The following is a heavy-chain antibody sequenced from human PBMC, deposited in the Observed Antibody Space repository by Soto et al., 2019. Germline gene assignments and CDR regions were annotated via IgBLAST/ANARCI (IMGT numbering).Heavy chain of an antibody. CDR1: GFTFSSYS. Sequence: PGGSLRLSCAASGFTFSSYSMNWVRQAPGKGLEWVSSISSSSSYIYYADSVKGRFTISRDNAKNSLYLQMNSLRAEDTAVYYCARDFPLRFLEWLSPKYYYYYGMDVWGQGTTVTVSS. CDR3: ARDFPLRFLEWLSPKYYYYYGMDV. D-gene: IGHD3-3*01. J-gene: IGHJ6*02. CDR2: ISSSSSYI. V-gene: IGHV3-21*01.